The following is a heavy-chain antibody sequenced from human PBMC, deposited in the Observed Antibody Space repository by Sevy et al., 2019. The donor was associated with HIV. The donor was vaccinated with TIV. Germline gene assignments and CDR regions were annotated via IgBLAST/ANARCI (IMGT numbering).Heavy chain of an antibody. CDR2: ISGTGGRT. CDR1: GFTLNSYV. J-gene: IGHJ5*02. CDR3: ARDGYNWIPFDR. D-gene: IGHD1-20*01. Sequence: GGSLRLSCVASGFTLNSYVMSWVRQAPGKGLEWISDISGTGGRTNYADSVVGRFTISRDNSKNTLYLQMNSLRAEDTAIYYCARDGYNWIPFDRWGQGTLVTVSS. V-gene: IGHV3-23*01.